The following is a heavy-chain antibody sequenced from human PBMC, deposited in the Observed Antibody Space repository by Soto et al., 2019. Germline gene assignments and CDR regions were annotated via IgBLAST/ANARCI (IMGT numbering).Heavy chain of an antibody. J-gene: IGHJ4*02. Sequence: QLQLQESGPGLVKPSETLSLTCSVSGGSISSSSYYWGWIRHPAGKGLEWIGSIYYSGSTYYNPSLKSRVTISVDTSKNQFSLKLSSVTAADTAVSYCARHLLRAVVPAIDYWGQGTLVTVSS. CDR1: GGSISSSSYY. CDR2: IYYSGST. V-gene: IGHV4-39*01. CDR3: ARHLLRAVVPAIDY. D-gene: IGHD2-2*01.